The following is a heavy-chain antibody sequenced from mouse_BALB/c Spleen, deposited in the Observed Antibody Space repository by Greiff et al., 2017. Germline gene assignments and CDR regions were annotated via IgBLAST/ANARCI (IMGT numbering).Heavy chain of an antibody. V-gene: IGHV3-2*02. J-gene: IGHJ1*01. CDR1: GYSITSDYA. CDR2: ISYSGST. Sequence: VQLQQSGPGLVKPSQSLSLTCTVTGYSITSDYAWNWIRQFPGNKLEWMGYISYSGSTSYNPSLKSRISITRDTSKNQFFLQLNSVTTEDTATYYCAKIYDYDWYFDVWGAGTTVTVSS. D-gene: IGHD2-4*01. CDR3: AKIYDYDWYFDV.